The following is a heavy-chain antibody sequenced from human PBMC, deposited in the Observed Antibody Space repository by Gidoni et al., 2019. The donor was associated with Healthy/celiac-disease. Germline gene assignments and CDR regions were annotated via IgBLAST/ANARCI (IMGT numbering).Heavy chain of an antibody. CDR2: IYYSGST. CDR3: ARESGSGSSNHRRRFDP. V-gene: IGHV4-31*03. D-gene: IGHD3-10*01. Sequence: QVQLQESGPGLVKPSQTLSLTFTFSGGSISSGGYYWSWIRQHPGKGLEWIGYIYYSGSTYYNPSLKSRVTIAVDTSKNQFSLKLSSVTAAETAVYYCARESGSGSSNHRRRFDPWGQGTLVTVSS. CDR1: GGSISSGGYY. J-gene: IGHJ5*02.